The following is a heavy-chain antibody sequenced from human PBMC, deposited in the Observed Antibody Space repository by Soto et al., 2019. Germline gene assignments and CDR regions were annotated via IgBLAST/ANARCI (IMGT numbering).Heavy chain of an antibody. CDR2: INHSGST. V-gene: IGHV4-34*01. Sequence: QVQLQQWGAGLLKPSETLSLTCAVYGGSFSGYYWSWIRQPPGKGLEWIGEINHSGSTNYNPSLKSRVTISVDTSKSQFSLKLSSVTAADTAVYYCARAQAPNCSGGSCYFSHWFDPWGQGTLVTVSS. D-gene: IGHD2-15*01. CDR3: ARAQAPNCSGGSCYFSHWFDP. CDR1: GGSFSGYY. J-gene: IGHJ5*02.